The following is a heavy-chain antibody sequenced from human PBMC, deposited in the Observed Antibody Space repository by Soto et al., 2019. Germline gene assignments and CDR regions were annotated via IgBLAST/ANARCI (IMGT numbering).Heavy chain of an antibody. CDR3: AREDYGQYYLDY. Sequence: SGGSLRLSCAASGFTSSSYSMNWVRQAPGKGLEWISSISYSSSYIHYADSVKGRFTISRDNPKNTLYLEMNSLRTEDTAVYYCAREDYGQYYLDYWGQGALVTVSS. J-gene: IGHJ4*02. CDR1: GFTSSSYS. V-gene: IGHV3-21*01. CDR2: ISYSSSYI. D-gene: IGHD3-16*01.